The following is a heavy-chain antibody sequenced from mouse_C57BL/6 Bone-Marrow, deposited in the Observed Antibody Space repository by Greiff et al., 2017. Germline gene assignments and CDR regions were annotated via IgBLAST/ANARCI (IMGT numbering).Heavy chain of an antibody. D-gene: IGHD1-1*01. CDR3: AILLRY. CDR1: GYTFTSYW. CDR2: IYPGSGST. J-gene: IGHJ2*01. V-gene: IGHV1-55*01. Sequence: QVQLQQPGAELVKPGASVKMSCKASGYTFTSYWITWVKQRPGQGLEWIGDIYPGSGSTNYNEKFKSKATLTVYTSSSTAYMQLSSLTAEDSAVYYCAILLRYWGQGTPLTVSS.